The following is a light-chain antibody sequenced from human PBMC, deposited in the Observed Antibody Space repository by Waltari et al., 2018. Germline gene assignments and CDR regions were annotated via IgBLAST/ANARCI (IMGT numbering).Light chain of an antibody. V-gene: IGLV1-40*01. J-gene: IGLJ2*01. CDR1: KSNIGADFD. CDR3: QSYDTTLSAVV. Sequence: QSVLTQPPSVSGAPGQRVTISCSGTKSNIGADFDVHWYQQVPGTAPKLLLHSFANRPSGVSDRLSGFKSGASASWVITGLQAEDEAMYYCQSYDTTLSAVVFGGGTRLTV. CDR2: SFA.